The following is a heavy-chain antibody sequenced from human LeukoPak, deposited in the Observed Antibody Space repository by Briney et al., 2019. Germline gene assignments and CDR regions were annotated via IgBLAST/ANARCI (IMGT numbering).Heavy chain of an antibody. CDR3: AKGHTYGLGESYLDI. J-gene: IGHJ4*02. D-gene: IGHD5-18*01. CDR1: GYTSDDYA. V-gene: IGHV3-9*02. Sequence: GRSLRLSCEASGYTSDDYAMHWVRQAPGEGLEWVSGISWNSGSIGYADSVKGRFSISRDNGRNSLYLQMNSLRTEDTALYYCAKGHTYGLGESYLDIWGQGTPVSVSS. CDR2: ISWNSGSI.